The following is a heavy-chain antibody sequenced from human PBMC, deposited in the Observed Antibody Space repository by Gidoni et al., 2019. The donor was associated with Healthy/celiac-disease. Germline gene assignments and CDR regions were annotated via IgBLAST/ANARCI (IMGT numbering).Heavy chain of an antibody. CDR3: AKDLVIAAAGRVY. V-gene: IGHV3-23*01. CDR2: ISGSGGST. CDR1: GFTFSSYA. Sequence: EVQLLASGGGLVQPGGSLRLSCAASGFTFSSYAMGWVRQAPGKGLEWVSAISGSGGSTYYAASVKGRFTISRDNSKNTLYLQMNSLRAEDTAVYYCAKDLVIAAAGRVYWGQGTLVTVSS. J-gene: IGHJ4*02. D-gene: IGHD6-13*01.